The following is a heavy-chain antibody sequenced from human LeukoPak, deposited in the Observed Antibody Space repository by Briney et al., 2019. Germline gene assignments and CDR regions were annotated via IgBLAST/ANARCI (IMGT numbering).Heavy chain of an antibody. V-gene: IGHV2-5*01. CDR2: IYWNDGK. CDR1: GFSLSTSGVG. CDR3: ARRRLEKGTTVTSAFDY. D-gene: IGHD4-17*01. J-gene: IGHJ4*02. Sequence: AGPTLVKPTQSLTLTCTFSGFSLSTSGVGVGWIRHPPGKALDCLAPIYWNDGKDYSPSLRSRLTITKDISKIQVVITMTNMDPVDTATYFCARRRLEKGTTVTSAFDYWGQGTLVTVSS.